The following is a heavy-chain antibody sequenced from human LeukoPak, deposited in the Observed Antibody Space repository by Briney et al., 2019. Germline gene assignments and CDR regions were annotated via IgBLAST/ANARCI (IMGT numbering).Heavy chain of an antibody. D-gene: IGHD1-1*01. CDR3: ARRVGTYFDY. CDR2: IYYSGST. CDR1: GGSISSSSYY. Sequence: ETLSLPCTVSGGSISSSSYYWGWIRPPPGKGLEWIGSIYYSGSTYYNPSLKSRVTISVDTSKNQFSLKLSSVTAADTAVYYCARRVGTYFDYWGQGTLVTVSS. V-gene: IGHV4-39*01. J-gene: IGHJ4*02.